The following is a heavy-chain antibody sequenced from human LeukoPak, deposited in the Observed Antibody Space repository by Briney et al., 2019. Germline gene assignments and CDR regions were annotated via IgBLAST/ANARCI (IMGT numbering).Heavy chain of an antibody. CDR2: INGDGTMA. Sequence: GGSLRLSCAASRFTGPPFSSHWMHWVRQAPGKGLMWVAHINGDGTMATYADSVEGRFTISRDNAKNTLFLQMDSLRVEDTAVYYCATDNWYVMNLWGQGTTVTVSS. CDR1: RFTGPPFSSHW. J-gene: IGHJ6*02. V-gene: IGHV3-74*01. D-gene: IGHD1-20*01. CDR3: ATDNWYVMNL.